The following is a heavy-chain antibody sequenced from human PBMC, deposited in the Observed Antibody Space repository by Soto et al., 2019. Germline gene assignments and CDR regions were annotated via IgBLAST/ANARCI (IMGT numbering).Heavy chain of an antibody. CDR3: ARDGGAVAGIINKGY. Sequence: GGSLRLSCAASGFTFSSYSMNWVRQATGKGLEWVSSISSSSSYIYYADSVKGRFTISRDNAKNSLYLQMNSLRAEDTAVYYCARDGGAVAGIINKGYWGQGTLVTVSS. V-gene: IGHV3-21*01. CDR2: ISSSSSYI. CDR1: GFTFSSYS. J-gene: IGHJ4*02. D-gene: IGHD6-19*01.